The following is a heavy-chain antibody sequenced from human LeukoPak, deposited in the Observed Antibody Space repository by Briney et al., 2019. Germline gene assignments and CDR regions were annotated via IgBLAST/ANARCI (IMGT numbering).Heavy chain of an antibody. J-gene: IGHJ4*02. Sequence: SETLSLTCTVSGGSISSSSYYWGWIRQPAGKGLEWIGRIYTTGSTNYNPSLKSRVTMSVDTSKNQFSLNLSSVTAADTAVYYCARVRSGYYLFDYWGQGTLVTVSS. CDR2: IYTTGST. CDR3: ARVRSGYYLFDY. D-gene: IGHD3-22*01. V-gene: IGHV4-61*02. CDR1: GGSISSSSYY.